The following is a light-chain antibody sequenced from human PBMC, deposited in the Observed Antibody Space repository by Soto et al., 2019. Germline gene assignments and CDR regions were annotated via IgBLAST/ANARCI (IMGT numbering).Light chain of an antibody. CDR2: DAS. CDR3: QQYIQWPPGM. Sequence: DIQMTQSPSTLSASVGDRVTITCRASQSISSWLAWYQQKPGKAPKLLIYDASSLESGVPSRFSGSGSGTEFTLTITSLQPDDFATYYCQQYIQWPPGMFXPGTKVDIK. J-gene: IGKJ1*01. V-gene: IGKV1-5*01. CDR1: QSISSW.